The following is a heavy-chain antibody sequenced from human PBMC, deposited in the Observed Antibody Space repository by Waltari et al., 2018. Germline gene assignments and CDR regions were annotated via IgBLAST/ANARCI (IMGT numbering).Heavy chain of an antibody. J-gene: IGHJ4*02. CDR3: ASATWWELLLLDY. Sequence: QVQLQESGPGLVKPSPTLSLTCTVSGGSLSSSDYYWRWIRQPPGKGLEWIGYIYYSGSTYYNPSLKSRVTIAVDTSKNQFSLKLSSVTAADTAVYYCASATWWELLLLDYWGQGTLVTVSS. D-gene: IGHD1-26*01. CDR1: GGSLSSSDYY. CDR2: IYYSGST. V-gene: IGHV4-30-4*08.